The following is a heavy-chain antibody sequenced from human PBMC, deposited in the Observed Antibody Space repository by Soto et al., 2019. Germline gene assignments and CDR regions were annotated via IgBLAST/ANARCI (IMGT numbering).Heavy chain of an antibody. CDR1: GFTFSSYA. CDR2: ISGSGGST. V-gene: IGHV3-23*01. CDR3: ANSEDIVLVPAALYGMDV. Sequence: EVQLLESGGGLVQPGGSLRLSCAASGFTFSSYAMSWVHQAPGKGLEWVSAISGSGGSTYYADSVKGRFTISRDNSKNTLYLQMNSLRAEDTAVYYCANSEDIVLVPAALYGMDVWGQGTTVTVSS. D-gene: IGHD2-2*01. J-gene: IGHJ6*02.